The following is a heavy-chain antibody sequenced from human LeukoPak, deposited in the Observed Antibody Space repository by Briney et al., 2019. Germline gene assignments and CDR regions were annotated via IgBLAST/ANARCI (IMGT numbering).Heavy chain of an antibody. J-gene: IGHJ4*02. V-gene: IGHV3-7*03. CDR2: IKQDGSEK. CDR1: GFTFSLYW. D-gene: IGHD3-9*01. CDR3: AGGTGFIIKD. Sequence: GSLRLSCAASGFTFSLYWMNWVRRATGKGLEWVANIKQDGSEKNYVDSVKGRFTISRDNAKNSLYLQMNNLRVEDTAMYYCAGGTGFIIKDWGQGTLVTVSS.